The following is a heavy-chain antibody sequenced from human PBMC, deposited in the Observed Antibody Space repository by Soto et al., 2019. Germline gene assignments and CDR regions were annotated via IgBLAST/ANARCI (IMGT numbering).Heavy chain of an antibody. D-gene: IGHD2-2*01. J-gene: IGHJ5*02. Sequence: QVQLVESGGGLVKPGGSLRLTCAASGFTFSDYYMSWIRQAPGKGLEWITYISGSGNTIYYADSVKGRFTISRDNAKKSLSLERNSLRAEDTAVYYCARGLGTSNWRGGWFDPWGLGTLVSVSS. V-gene: IGHV3-11*01. CDR1: GFTFSDYY. CDR2: ISGSGNTI. CDR3: ARGLGTSNWRGGWFDP.